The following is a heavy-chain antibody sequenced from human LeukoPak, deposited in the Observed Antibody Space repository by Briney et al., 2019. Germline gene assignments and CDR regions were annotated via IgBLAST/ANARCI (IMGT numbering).Heavy chain of an antibody. CDR2: MHSSGRT. CDR3: ARQYSDILTGYHRGELYWYFDL. V-gene: IGHV4-61*02. J-gene: IGHJ2*01. Sequence: PSETLSLTCTVSGASISSGSYYWTWIRQPAGKGLEWIGRMHSSGRTSYSPSLKSRVTISVDTSKNQFSLKLSSVTAADTAVYYCARQYSDILTGYHRGELYWYFDLWGRGTLVTVSS. D-gene: IGHD3-9*01. CDR1: GASISSGSYY.